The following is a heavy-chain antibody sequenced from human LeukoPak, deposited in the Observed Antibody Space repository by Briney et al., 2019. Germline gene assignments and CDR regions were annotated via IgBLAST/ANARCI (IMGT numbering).Heavy chain of an antibody. D-gene: IGHD1-7*01. V-gene: IGHV1-2*02. CDR3: ARDRYWTYVPFDS. CDR1: GYSFIGYY. J-gene: IGHJ4*02. Sequence: ASVNVSCKASGYSFIGYYMHWVRQAPGQGLEWMGWINPNSGGTNYAQKFQGRVTMTRDTSISTAYMELSRLRSDATGVYYWARDRYWTYVPFDSWGQGKLVTVSS. CDR2: INPNSGGT.